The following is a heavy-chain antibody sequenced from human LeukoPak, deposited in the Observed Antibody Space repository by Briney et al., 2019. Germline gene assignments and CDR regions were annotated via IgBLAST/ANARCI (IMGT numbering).Heavy chain of an antibody. Sequence: PWGSLRLSCAASGFTFSSYSMNWVRQAPGKGLEWVSSISSSSSYIYYADSVKGRFTISRDNAKNSLYLQMNSLGAEDTAVYYCARDGDSSGWRYYFDYWGQGTLVTVSS. CDR3: ARDGDSSGWRYYFDY. J-gene: IGHJ4*02. CDR2: ISSSSSYI. V-gene: IGHV3-21*01. D-gene: IGHD6-19*01. CDR1: GFTFSSYS.